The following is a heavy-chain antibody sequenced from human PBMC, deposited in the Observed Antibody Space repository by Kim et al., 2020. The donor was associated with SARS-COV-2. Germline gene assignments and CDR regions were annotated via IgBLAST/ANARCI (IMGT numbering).Heavy chain of an antibody. CDR1: GGSISSYY. V-gene: IGHV4-59*08. CDR3: AWGITMVRGAHLLLYGMDV. J-gene: IGHJ6*02. Sequence: SETLSRTCTVSGGSISSYYWSWIRQPPGKGLEWIGYIYYSGSTNYNPSLKSRVTISVDTSKNQFSLKLSSVTAADTAVYYCAWGITMVRGAHLLLYGMDVWGQGTTVTASS. D-gene: IGHD3-10*01. CDR2: IYYSGST.